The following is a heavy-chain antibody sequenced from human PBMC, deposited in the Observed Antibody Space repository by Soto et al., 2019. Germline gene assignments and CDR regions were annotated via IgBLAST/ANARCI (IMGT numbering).Heavy chain of an antibody. J-gene: IGHJ3*02. Sequence: SVKVSCKASGGTFSSYTISWVRQAPGQGLEWMGRIIPILGIANYAQKFQGRVTITADKSTSTAYMELSSLRSEDTAVYYCARAYCSGGSCYHRLATYDVIDIWGQGIMVTVSS. CDR2: IIPILGIA. D-gene: IGHD2-15*01. V-gene: IGHV1-69*02. CDR1: GGTFSSYT. CDR3: ARAYCSGGSCYHRLATYDVIDI.